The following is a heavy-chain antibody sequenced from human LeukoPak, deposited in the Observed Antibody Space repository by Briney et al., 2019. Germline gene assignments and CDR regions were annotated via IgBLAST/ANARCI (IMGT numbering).Heavy chain of an antibody. CDR3: SRGDFSSGPSRDAFDI. J-gene: IGHJ3*02. Sequence: SETLSLTCTVSGGSISSGRYFWSWIRQSAGKGLEWGGRVFTSGTTNYNPSLQSRITVSVDTSKNQFSLKMSSVTAADTAVYYCSRGDFSSGPSRDAFDIWGQGTMVTVSS. CDR1: GGSISSGRYF. D-gene: IGHD3-3*01. CDR2: VFTSGTT. V-gene: IGHV4-61*02.